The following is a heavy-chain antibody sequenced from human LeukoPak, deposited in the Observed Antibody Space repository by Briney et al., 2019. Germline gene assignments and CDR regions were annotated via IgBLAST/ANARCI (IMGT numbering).Heavy chain of an antibody. CDR2: MNPNSGNT. CDR3: ATHLHPYGMDV. Sequence: ASVTVSFTASGYTFTSYDINWMRQAPGQGLEWMGWMNPNSGNTGYAQKFQGRVTMTRNTSISTAYMELSSLRSEDTAVYYCATHLHPYGMDVWGQGTTVTVSS. V-gene: IGHV1-8*01. CDR1: GYTFTSYD. J-gene: IGHJ6*02.